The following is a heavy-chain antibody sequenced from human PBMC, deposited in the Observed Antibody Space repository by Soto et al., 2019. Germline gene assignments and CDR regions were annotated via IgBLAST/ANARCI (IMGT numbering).Heavy chain of an antibody. J-gene: IGHJ4*03. CDR2: INSDGSSA. CDR1: GFTFSNYW. V-gene: IGHV3-74*01. Sequence: GGSLRVYCASSGFTFSNYWMHWVRQAPGKGLVWVSRINSDGSSASYADSVKGRFTISRDNAKNTLYLQMKSLRVDDTAIYYCAKLAPELSTSPRYFDSWGQGALVPVSS. CDR3: AKLAPELSTSPRYFDS. D-gene: IGHD1-7*01.